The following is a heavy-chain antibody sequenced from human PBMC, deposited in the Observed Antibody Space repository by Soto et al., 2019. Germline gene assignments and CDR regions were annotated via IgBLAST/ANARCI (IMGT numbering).Heavy chain of an antibody. CDR2: IIPMFGTA. D-gene: IGHD6-13*01. V-gene: IGHV1-69*06. J-gene: IGHJ6*02. CDR3: ARGDSCSSSSCGSGMDV. Sequence: SVKVSCKASGGTFSSYTISWVRQAPGQGLEWMGGIIPMFGTANYAQKFQGRVTITADRSASTAYMELSRLRSDDTAVYYCARGDSCSSSSCGSGMDVWGQGTTVTVSS. CDR1: GGTFSSYT.